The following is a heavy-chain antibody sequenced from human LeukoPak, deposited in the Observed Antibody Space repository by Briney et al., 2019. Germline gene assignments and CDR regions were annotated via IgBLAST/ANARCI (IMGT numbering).Heavy chain of an antibody. J-gene: IGHJ4*02. Sequence: GGSLRLSCAASGFTFSSYAMTWVRQAPGKGLEWVSALTGSGGSGGRTYYADPVKGRFPISRDNYKKTLYLQMISLRARDTAVLHCAKHFFGSGSYYNVDYWGQGTLVTGSS. CDR2: LTGSGGSGGRT. CDR3: AKHFFGSGSYYNVDY. CDR1: GFTFSSYA. V-gene: IGHV3-23*01. D-gene: IGHD3-10*01.